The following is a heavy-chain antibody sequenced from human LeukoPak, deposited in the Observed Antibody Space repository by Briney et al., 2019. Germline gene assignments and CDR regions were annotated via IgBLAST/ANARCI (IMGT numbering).Heavy chain of an antibody. V-gene: IGHV3-64*04. CDR3: ANTIAAAGTFWFDP. J-gene: IGHJ5*02. CDR2: ISSNGGST. Sequence: PGGSLRLSCSASGFTFSSYAMHWVRQAPGKGLEYVSAISSNGGSTYYADSVKGRFTISRDNSKNTLYLQMNSLRAEDTTVYYCANTIAAAGTFWFDPWGQGTLVTVSS. D-gene: IGHD6-13*01. CDR1: GFTFSSYA.